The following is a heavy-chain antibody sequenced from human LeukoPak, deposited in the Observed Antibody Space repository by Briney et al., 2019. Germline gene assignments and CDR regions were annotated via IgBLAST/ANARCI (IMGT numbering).Heavy chain of an antibody. CDR3: ARAPRITIFGVVIMDGMDV. V-gene: IGHV4-34*01. CDR1: GFTFSSYA. CDR2: INHSGST. Sequence: GSLRLSCAASGFTFSSYAMHWVRQPPGKGLEWIGEINHSGSTNYNPSLKSRVTISVDTSKNQFSLKLSSVTAADTAVYYCARAPRITIFGVVIMDGMDVWGQGTTVTVSS. D-gene: IGHD3-3*01. J-gene: IGHJ6*02.